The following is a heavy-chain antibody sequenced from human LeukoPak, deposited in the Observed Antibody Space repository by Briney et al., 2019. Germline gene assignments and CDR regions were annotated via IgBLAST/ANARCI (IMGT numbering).Heavy chain of an antibody. CDR2: IYYSGST. CDR3: ARHGLLRYFDWSPYNWFDP. J-gene: IGHJ5*02. Sequence: SETLSLTCTVSGGSISSSSYYRGWIRQPPGKGLEWIGSIYYSGSTYYNPSLKSRVTISVDTSKNQFSLKLSSVTAADTAVYYCARHGLLRYFDWSPYNWFDPWGQGTLVTVSS. V-gene: IGHV4-39*01. D-gene: IGHD3-9*01. CDR1: GGSISSSSYY.